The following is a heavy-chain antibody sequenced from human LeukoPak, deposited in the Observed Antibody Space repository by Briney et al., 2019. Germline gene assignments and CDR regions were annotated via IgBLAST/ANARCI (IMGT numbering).Heavy chain of an antibody. CDR2: ISGSGDTT. CDR3: AKESFYDSGGYYIEYLQY. V-gene: IGHV3-23*01. D-gene: IGHD3-22*01. CDR1: GFTYTNYA. J-gene: IGHJ1*01. Sequence: GGSLRLSCAASGFTYTNYAMTWVRQAPGKGLEWVSAISGSGDTTYYADSVKGRFTISRDNSKNTLYLQMNSLGAEDTAVYYCAKESFYDSGGYYIEYLQYWGQGTLVTVSS.